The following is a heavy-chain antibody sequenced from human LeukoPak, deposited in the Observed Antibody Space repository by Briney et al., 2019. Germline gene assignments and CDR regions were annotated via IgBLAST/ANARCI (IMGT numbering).Heavy chain of an antibody. V-gene: IGHV3-21*01. CDR3: ARGVTMVRAVGYYFDY. J-gene: IGHJ4*02. D-gene: IGHD3-10*01. Sequence: TGGSLRLSCAASGFTFSSYSMNWVRQAPGKGLEWVSSIGSSSSYIYYADSVKGRFTISRDNAKNSLYLQMNSLRAEDTAVYYCARGVTMVRAVGYYFDYWGQGTLVTVSS. CDR2: IGSSSSYI. CDR1: GFTFSSYS.